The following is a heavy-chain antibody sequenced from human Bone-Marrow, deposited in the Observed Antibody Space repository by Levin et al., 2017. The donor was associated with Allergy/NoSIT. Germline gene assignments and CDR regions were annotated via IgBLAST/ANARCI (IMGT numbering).Heavy chain of an antibody. CDR2: ISGSGGST. D-gene: IGHD3-10*01. Sequence: GESLKISCAASGFTFSTYTMTWVRQAPGKGLEWISVISGSGGSTSYADSVKGRFTISRDNSKNTLYLQMNSLRAEDTAVYYCAKHYYGSGSYPDYWGQGTLVTVSS. CDR3: AKHYYGSGSYPDY. J-gene: IGHJ4*02. CDR1: GFTFSTYT. V-gene: IGHV3-23*01.